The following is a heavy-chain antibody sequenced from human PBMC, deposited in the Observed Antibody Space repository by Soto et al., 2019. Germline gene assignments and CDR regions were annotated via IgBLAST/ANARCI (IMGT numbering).Heavy chain of an antibody. V-gene: IGHV4-4*02. J-gene: IGHJ6*02. CDR1: GGSISSSNW. CDR2: IYHSGST. Sequence: SETLSLTCAVSGGSISSSNWCSWVRQPPGKGLEWIGEIYHSGSTNYNPSLKSRVTISVDKSKNQFSLKLSSVTAADTAVYYCARFSGYSYGYYYGMDVWGQGTTVTVSS. D-gene: IGHD5-18*01. CDR3: ARFSGYSYGYYYGMDV.